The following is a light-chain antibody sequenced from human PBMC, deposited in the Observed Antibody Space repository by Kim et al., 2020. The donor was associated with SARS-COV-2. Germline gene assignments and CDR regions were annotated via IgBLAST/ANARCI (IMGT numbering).Light chain of an antibody. J-gene: IGKJ5*01. CDR2: GAS. CDR1: QDIGND. Sequence: ASVGDRVTITCRARQDIGNDLGWYQQKPGRAPKRLSYGASNLQSGVPSRFSGSGSGTEFTLTSNSLQPEDFATYFCLQHRTYPITFGQGTRLEIK. V-gene: IGKV1-17*01. CDR3: LQHRTYPIT.